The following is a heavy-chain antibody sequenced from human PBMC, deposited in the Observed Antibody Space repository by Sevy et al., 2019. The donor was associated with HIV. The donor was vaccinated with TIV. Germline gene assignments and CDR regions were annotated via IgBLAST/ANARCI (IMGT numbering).Heavy chain of an antibody. J-gene: IGHJ4*02. Sequence: GGSLRLSCAASGFTFSKYWMGWVRKAPGKGLEWVANIKQDAGQKNYVDSVKGRFTISRENAKNSLYLQMNSLRAEDTAVYFCARDDGNYYFHYWGQGTLVTVSS. V-gene: IGHV3-7*01. CDR3: ARDDGNYYFHY. D-gene: IGHD1-7*01. CDR2: IKQDAGQK. CDR1: GFTFSKYW.